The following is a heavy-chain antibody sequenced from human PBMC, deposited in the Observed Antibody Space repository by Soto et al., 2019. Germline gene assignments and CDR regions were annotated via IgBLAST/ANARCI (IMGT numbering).Heavy chain of an antibody. V-gene: IGHV4-30-4*01. Sequence: PSETLSLTCTVSDDSVGIADYYWNWIRQPLGKGPEWIGYTYYNGDTKYNPALKSRVTMSVDTSKNQFSLKLSSVTAADTAVYFCAREGGESSDGLYYFDSWGQGSLVTVSS. CDR2: TYYNGDT. J-gene: IGHJ4*02. CDR1: DDSVGIADYY. CDR3: AREGGESSDGLYYFDS. D-gene: IGHD3-16*01.